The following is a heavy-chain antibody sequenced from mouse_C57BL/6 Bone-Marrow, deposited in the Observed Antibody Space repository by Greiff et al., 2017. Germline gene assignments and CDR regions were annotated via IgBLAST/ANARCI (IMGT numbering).Heavy chain of an antibody. J-gene: IGHJ1*03. CDR2: IDPSDSYT. V-gene: IGHV1-69*01. CDR1: GYTFTSYW. Sequence: QVQLQQPGAELVMPGASVKLSCKASGYTFTSYWMHWVKQRPGQGLEWIGEIDPSDSYTNYTQKFKGKSTSTVDKSSSTAYMQLSGLTSEDSAVYYCARDGGDGSSWGAWDFDVWGTGTTVTVSS. CDR3: ARDGGDGSSWGAWDFDV. D-gene: IGHD1-1*01.